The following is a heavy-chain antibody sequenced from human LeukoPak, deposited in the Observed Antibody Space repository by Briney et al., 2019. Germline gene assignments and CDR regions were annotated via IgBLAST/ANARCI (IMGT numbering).Heavy chain of an antibody. CDR3: ARGYYGSGSYYNAPFDY. V-gene: IGHV3-9*01. CDR1: GFTFDDYA. Sequence: PGGSLRLSCAASGFTFDDYAMHWVRQAPGKGLEWVPGISWNSGSIGYADSVKGRFTISRDNAKNSLYLQMNSLRAEDTALYYCARGYYGSGSYYNAPFDYWGQGTLVTVSS. CDR2: ISWNSGSI. J-gene: IGHJ4*02. D-gene: IGHD3-10*01.